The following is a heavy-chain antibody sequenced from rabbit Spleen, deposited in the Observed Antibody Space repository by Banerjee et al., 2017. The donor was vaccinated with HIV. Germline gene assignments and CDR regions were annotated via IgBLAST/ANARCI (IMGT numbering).Heavy chain of an antibody. J-gene: IGHJ4*01. D-gene: IGHD1-1*01. V-gene: IGHV1S45*01. Sequence: QEQLVESGGGLVQPEGSLTLTCKASGFSFSDRDVMYWVRQAPGKGLEWIACINTATGNPVYATWAKGRFTISTTSSTTVTLQMTSLTAADTATYFCARDLVAVIGWNFDLWGPGTLVTVS. CDR3: ARDLVAVIGWNFDL. CDR2: INTATGNP. CDR1: GFSFSDRDV.